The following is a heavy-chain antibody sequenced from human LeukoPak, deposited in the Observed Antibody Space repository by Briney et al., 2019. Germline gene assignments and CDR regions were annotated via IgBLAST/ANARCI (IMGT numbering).Heavy chain of an antibody. CDR3: ARLYTINYYSYYMDV. J-gene: IGHJ6*03. Sequence: SSVKVSCKASGYTFTSYAMNWVRQAPGQGRECMGCINTNTGNPTYAQGFTGRFVFSLDTSVSTAYLQISSLKAEDTAVYYCARLYTINYYSYYMDVWGKGTPVTVSS. V-gene: IGHV7-4-1*02. CDR1: GYTFTSYA. CDR2: INTNTGNP.